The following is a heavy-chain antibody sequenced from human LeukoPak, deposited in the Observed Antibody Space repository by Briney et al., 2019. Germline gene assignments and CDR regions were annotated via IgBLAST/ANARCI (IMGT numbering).Heavy chain of an antibody. J-gene: IGHJ4*02. CDR2: IYTSGST. V-gene: IGHV4-4*07. CDR1: GGSISSYY. D-gene: IGHD5-18*01. Sequence: PSETLSLTCTVSGGSISSYYWSWIRQPAGKGLEWIGRIYTSGSTNYNPSLKSRVTMSVDTSKNQFSLKLSSVTAADTAVYYCARHGPVRIQLWLQGDYYFDYWGQGTLVTVSS. CDR3: ARHGPVRIQLWLQGDYYFDY.